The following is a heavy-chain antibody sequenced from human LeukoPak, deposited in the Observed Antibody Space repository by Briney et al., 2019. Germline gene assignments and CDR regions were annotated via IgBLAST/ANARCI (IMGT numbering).Heavy chain of an antibody. D-gene: IGHD2-2*02. Sequence: SQTLSLTCTVSGGSISSGDYYWSWIRQPAGKGLEWIGRIYTSGSTNYNPSLKSRVTISVDTSKNQFSLKLSSVTAADTAVYYCARDLVVVPAAIGPEDAFDIWGQGTMVTVSS. CDR3: ARDLVVVPAAIGPEDAFDI. V-gene: IGHV4-61*02. CDR1: GGSISSGDYY. J-gene: IGHJ3*02. CDR2: IYTSGST.